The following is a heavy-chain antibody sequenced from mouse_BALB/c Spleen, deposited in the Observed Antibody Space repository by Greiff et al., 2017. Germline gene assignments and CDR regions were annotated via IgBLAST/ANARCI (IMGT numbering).Heavy chain of an antibody. J-gene: IGHJ1*01. CDR3: ARSGGNRYFDV. CDR2: ISNGGGST. D-gene: IGHD2-1*01. V-gene: IGHV5-12-2*01. CDR1: GFTFSSYT. Sequence: EVQVVESGGGLVQPGGSLKLSCAASGFTFSSYTMSWVRQTPEERLEWVAYISNGGGSTYYPDTVKGRFTISRDNAKNTLYLQMASLRSEDTAMYYCARSGGNRYFDVWGAGTTVTVSS.